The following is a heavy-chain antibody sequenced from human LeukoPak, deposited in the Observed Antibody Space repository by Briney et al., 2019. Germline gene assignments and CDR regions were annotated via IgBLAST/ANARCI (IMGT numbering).Heavy chain of an antibody. D-gene: IGHD1-26*01. V-gene: IGHV4-34*01. CDR3: ARGGGIRTYNWFDP. CDR1: GGSFSGHY. J-gene: IGHJ5*02. Sequence: SETLSLTCAVYGGSFSGHYWSWIRQPPGKGLEWIGEINHSGSTNYNPSLKSRVTISVDTSKNQFSLKLSSVTAADTAVYYCARGGGIRTYNWFDPWGQGTLVTVSS. CDR2: INHSGST.